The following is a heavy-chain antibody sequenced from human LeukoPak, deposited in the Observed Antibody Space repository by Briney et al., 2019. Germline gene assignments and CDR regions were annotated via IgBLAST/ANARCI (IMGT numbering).Heavy chain of an antibody. V-gene: IGHV3-15*01. CDR3: TTVGARRRFFDY. D-gene: IGHD1-26*01. CDR2: IKSKTDGGTT. Sequence: GGSLRLSCAASGFTFSNAWMSWVRQAPGKGLEWVGRIKSKTDGGTTDYAAPVKGRFTISRDDSKNTLYLQMDSLKPEDTAVYYCTTVGARRRFFDYWGQGTLVTVSS. CDR1: GFTFSNAW. J-gene: IGHJ4*02.